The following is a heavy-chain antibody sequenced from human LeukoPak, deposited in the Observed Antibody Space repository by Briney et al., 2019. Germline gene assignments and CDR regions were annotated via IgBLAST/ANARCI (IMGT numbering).Heavy chain of an antibody. Sequence: SETLSLTCNVSGASISNYYWSWIRQTPGKGLEWIGYIYYSGSTDYNPSLKSRVTMSVDTSKNQFSPKLSSVTAADTAVYYCARHYFRDYTFDYWGQGTLVTVSS. D-gene: IGHD3-16*01. J-gene: IGHJ4*02. CDR1: GASISNYY. CDR2: IYYSGST. V-gene: IGHV4-59*08. CDR3: ARHYFRDYTFDY.